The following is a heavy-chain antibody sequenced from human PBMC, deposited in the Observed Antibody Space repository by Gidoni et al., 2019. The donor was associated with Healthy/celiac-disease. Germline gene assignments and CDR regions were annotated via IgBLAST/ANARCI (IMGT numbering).Heavy chain of an antibody. CDR3: AKDGGGYVDY. J-gene: IGHJ4*02. V-gene: IGHV3-30*18. CDR2: ISYDGSNK. Sequence: QVQLVESGGGVVQPGRSLRLSCAASGFTFSSYGMHWVRQAPGKGLEGVAVISYDGSNKYYADSVKGRFTISRDNSKNTLYLQMNSLRAEDTAVYYCAKDGGGYVDYWGQGTLVTVSS. D-gene: IGHD3-22*01. CDR1: GFTFSSYG.